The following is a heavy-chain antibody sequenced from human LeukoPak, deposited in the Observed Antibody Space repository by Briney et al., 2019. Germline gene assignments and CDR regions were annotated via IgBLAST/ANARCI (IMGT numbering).Heavy chain of an antibody. V-gene: IGHV3-23*01. D-gene: IGHD1-26*01. CDR2: ISGSGDST. J-gene: IGHJ4*02. CDR3: AKGYPTSLDY. CDR1: GFIFSTYA. Sequence: VGSLRLSCAASGFIFSTYAMSWVRQAPGKGLEWVSGISGSGDSTYYADSVKGRFTISRDNSKNTLYLQMNSLRAEDTAVYYCAKGYPTSLDYWGQGTLVTVSS.